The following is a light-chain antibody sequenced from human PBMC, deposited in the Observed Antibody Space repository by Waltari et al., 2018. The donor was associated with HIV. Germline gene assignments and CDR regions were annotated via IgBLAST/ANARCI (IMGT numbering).Light chain of an antibody. V-gene: IGLV2-14*03. CDR1: SRDVGSYNS. CDR2: DVS. Sequence: QSALTQPASVSGSPGQSITISCTGTSRDVGSYNSVSWYQQHPGKAPKLMIYDVSNRPSGVSNRFSGSKSGNTASLTISGLQAEDEADYYCSSYTTSSTLEFGGGTKLTVL. CDR3: SSYTTSSTLE. J-gene: IGLJ3*02.